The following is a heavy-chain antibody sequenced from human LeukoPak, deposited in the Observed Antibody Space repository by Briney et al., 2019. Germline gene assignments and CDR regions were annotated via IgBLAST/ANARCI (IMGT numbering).Heavy chain of an antibody. CDR1: GFTFSNAW. V-gene: IGHV3-15*01. Sequence: GGSLRLSCAASGFTFSNAWMSWVRQAPGKGLEWVGRITSKTDGGTTDYAAPVKDRFTISRDDSKNSLFLHMNSLKTEDTAVYYCATVRLPPFYWGQGTLVTVSS. CDR2: ITSKTDGGTT. D-gene: IGHD3-3*02. J-gene: IGHJ4*02. CDR3: ATVRLPPFY.